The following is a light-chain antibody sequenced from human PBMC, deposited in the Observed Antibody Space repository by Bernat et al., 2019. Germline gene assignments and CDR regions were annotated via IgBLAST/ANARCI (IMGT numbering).Light chain of an antibody. J-gene: IGKJ1*01. CDR1: QNIDSW. V-gene: IGKV1-5*03. Sequence: DIQMTQSPSTLSASVGDRVTVTCRASQNIDSWLAWYQQKPGEAPNLLISQASTLESGVPSRFSGSRSGTEFSLTISSLQPGDFASYYCQKYKSYHRTFGQGTKVEMK. CDR2: QAS. CDR3: QKYKSYHRT.